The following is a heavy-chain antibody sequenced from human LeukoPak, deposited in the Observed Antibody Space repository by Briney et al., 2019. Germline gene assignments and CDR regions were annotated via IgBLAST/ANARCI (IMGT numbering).Heavy chain of an antibody. D-gene: IGHD4-23*01. Sequence: SETLSLTCTVSGGSISSGSYYWSWIRQPAGKGLEWIGRIYTSGSTNYNPSLKSRVTISVDTSKNQFSLKVNSVTAADTAVYFCARSLRWRGDYYYYYMDVWGKGTTVTISS. CDR3: ARSLRWRGDYYYYYMDV. V-gene: IGHV4-61*02. CDR1: GGSISSGSYY. CDR2: IYTSGST. J-gene: IGHJ6*03.